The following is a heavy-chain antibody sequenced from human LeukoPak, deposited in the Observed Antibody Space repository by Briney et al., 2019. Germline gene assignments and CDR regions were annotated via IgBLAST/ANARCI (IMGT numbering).Heavy chain of an antibody. D-gene: IGHD6-13*01. J-gene: IGHJ6*03. V-gene: IGHV4-38-2*02. CDR1: GYSISSGYY. CDR3: ARGSSSWLDYYIDV. Sequence: SETLSLTCTVSGYSISSGYYWGWIRQPPGKGLEWIGNIYHDGNTYYNPSLKSRVTISVDTSKNQFSLRLSSVTAADTAVYYCARGSSSWLDYYIDVWAKGTTVTVSS. CDR2: IYHDGNT.